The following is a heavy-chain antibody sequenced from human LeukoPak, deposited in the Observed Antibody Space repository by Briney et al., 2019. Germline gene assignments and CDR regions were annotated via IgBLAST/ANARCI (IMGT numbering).Heavy chain of an antibody. CDR2: MNPNSGNT. V-gene: IGHV1-8*01. J-gene: IGHJ6*03. Sequence: ASVKVSCKASGYTFTSDDINWVRQATEQGLEWMGWMNPNSGNTGYAQKFQGRVTMTRNTSISTAYMELSSLRSEDTAVYYCAKGQRSPYYCYGDVWGKGTTVTVSS. CDR1: GYTFTSDD. CDR3: AKGQRSPYYCYGDV.